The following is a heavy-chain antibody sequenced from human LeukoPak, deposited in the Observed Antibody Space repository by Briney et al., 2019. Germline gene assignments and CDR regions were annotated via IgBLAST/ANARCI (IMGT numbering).Heavy chain of an antibody. Sequence: GASVKVSCKASGYTFASYGISWVRQAPGQGLEWMGWISAYNGNTNYAQKIQGRVTMTTDTSTSTAYMELRSLRSEDTAVYYCARPKGGGYVFDYWGQGTLVTVSS. J-gene: IGHJ4*02. V-gene: IGHV1-18*01. CDR3: ARPKGGGYVFDY. CDR1: GYTFASYG. CDR2: ISAYNGNT. D-gene: IGHD5-12*01.